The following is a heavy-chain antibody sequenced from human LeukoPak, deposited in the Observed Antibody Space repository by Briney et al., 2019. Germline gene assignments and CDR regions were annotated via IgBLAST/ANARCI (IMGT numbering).Heavy chain of an antibody. J-gene: IGHJ6*04. D-gene: IGHD3-10*02. CDR3: AELGITMIGGV. CDR1: GFTFSSYE. Sequence: GGSLRLSCAASGFTFSSYEMNWGRQAPGKGLERGSYISSSCSTISYADSVKGSFTLFRDKDKNSLYLEMNSLRAEDTAVYYCAELGITMIGGVWGKGTTVTISS. V-gene: IGHV3-48*03. CDR2: ISSSCSTI.